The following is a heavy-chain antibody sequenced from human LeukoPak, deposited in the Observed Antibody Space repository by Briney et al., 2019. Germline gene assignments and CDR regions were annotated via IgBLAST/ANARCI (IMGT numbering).Heavy chain of an antibody. CDR1: GGSISSYY. CDR3: ARGYYYDSSGYFTSVKNYFDY. Sequence: SETLSLTCTVSGGSISSYYWSWIRQPPGKGLERIGYIYYSGSTNYNPSLKSRVTISVDTSKNQFSLKLSSVTAADTAVYYCARGYYYDSSGYFTSVKNYFDYWGQGTLVTVSS. J-gene: IGHJ4*02. CDR2: IYYSGST. D-gene: IGHD3-22*01. V-gene: IGHV4-59*01.